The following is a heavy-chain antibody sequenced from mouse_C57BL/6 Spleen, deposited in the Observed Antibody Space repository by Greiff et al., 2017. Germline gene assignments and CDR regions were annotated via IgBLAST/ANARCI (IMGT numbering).Heavy chain of an antibody. CDR3: VRDPSYWYFDV. J-gene: IGHJ1*03. Sequence: EVQVVESGGGLVQPKGSLKLSCAASGFTFNTYAMHWVRQAPGKGLEWVARIRSKSSNYATYYADSVKDRFTISRDDSQSMLYLQMNKLKTEDAAMCDCVRDPSYWYFDVWGTGTTVTVSA. CDR2: IRSKSSNYAT. CDR1: GFTFNTYA. V-gene: IGHV10-3*01.